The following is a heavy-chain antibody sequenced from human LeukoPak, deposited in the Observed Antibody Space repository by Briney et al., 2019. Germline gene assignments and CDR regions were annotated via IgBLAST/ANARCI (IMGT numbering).Heavy chain of an antibody. V-gene: IGHV3-7*01. CDR3: ARGGVRGVLLPVDY. D-gene: IGHD3-10*01. CDR2: IKHDGSAK. CDR1: GFTFSSYG. J-gene: IGHJ4*02. Sequence: GGSLRLSCAASGFTFSSYGMSWVRQAPGKGLEWVANIKHDGSAKYYLDSVKGRFTLSRDNAKNSLYLQMNSLRAEDTAVYYCARGGVRGVLLPVDYWGQGTLVTVSS.